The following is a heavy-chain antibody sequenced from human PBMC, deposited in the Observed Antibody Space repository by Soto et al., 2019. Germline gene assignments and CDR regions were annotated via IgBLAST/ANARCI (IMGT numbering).Heavy chain of an antibody. Sequence: QVQLQESGPGLVKPSETLSLTCSVSGDSIRSSSWSWMRQSPGKGLEWITGSTNDNPSLKSRVTTSLDTSKNQFSLRLNSVTAADTAVYYWARQGTGGAFDIWGQGTMVIVSS. CDR1: GDSIRSSS. D-gene: IGHD3-10*01. J-gene: IGHJ3*02. V-gene: IGHV4-59*01. CDR2: GST. CDR3: ARQGTGGAFDI.